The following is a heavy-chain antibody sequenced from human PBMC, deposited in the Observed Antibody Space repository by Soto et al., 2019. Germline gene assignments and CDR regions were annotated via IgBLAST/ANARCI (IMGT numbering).Heavy chain of an antibody. CDR3: AKSREVSGWYPFDY. Sequence: GGSLRLSCAASGFTFSNYGMHWVRQAPGKGLEWVAVISYDGSSKYYADSVKGRFTISRDNSKNALYLQVNSLRAEDTAVYYCAKSREVSGWYPFDYWGQGTLVTVS. CDR1: GFTFSNYG. V-gene: IGHV3-30*18. D-gene: IGHD6-19*01. J-gene: IGHJ4*02. CDR2: ISYDGSSK.